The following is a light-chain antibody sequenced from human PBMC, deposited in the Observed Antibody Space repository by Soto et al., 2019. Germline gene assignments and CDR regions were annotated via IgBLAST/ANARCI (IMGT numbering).Light chain of an antibody. V-gene: IGKV3-20*01. CDR3: QQYGSSPQT. CDR1: QSVASSC. J-gene: IGKJ1*01. CDR2: GAS. Sequence: EIVLTQSPGTLSLSPGERATLSCRASQSVASSCLAWYQQKPGQAPRLLIYGASSRATGIPDRFSGSGSGTGFTLTISRLEPEDFAVYYCQQYGSSPQTFGQGTKVEI.